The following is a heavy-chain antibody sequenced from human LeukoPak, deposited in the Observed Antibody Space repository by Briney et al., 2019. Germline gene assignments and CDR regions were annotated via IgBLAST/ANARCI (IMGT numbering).Heavy chain of an antibody. D-gene: IGHD5-18*01. CDR1: GYTFTGYY. CDR3: ARWDDSYGYDY. J-gene: IGHJ4*02. Sequence: ASVKVSCKASGYTFTGYYMHWVRQAPGQGLELMGWINPNSGGTNYAQKFQGRVTMTRDTSISTAYMELNRLRSDDTAVYYCARWDDSYGYDYWGQGTLVTVSS. CDR2: INPNSGGT. V-gene: IGHV1-2*02.